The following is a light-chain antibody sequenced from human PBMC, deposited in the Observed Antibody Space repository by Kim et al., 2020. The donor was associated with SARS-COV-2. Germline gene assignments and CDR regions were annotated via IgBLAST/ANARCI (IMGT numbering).Light chain of an antibody. CDR2: GKN. Sequence: SSELTQDPAVSVALGQTVRITCQGDSLRSYYATWYQQKPGQAPKLVIYGKNNRPSGVPDRFSGSSSGNTASLTITGTQAGDEADYYCNSRDSNDYVVFGGGTKVTVL. J-gene: IGLJ3*02. CDR3: NSRDSNDYVV. CDR1: SLRSYY. V-gene: IGLV3-19*01.